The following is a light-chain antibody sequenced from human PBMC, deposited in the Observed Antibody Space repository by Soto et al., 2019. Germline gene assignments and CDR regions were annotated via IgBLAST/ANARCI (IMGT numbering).Light chain of an antibody. J-gene: IGKJ4*01. CDR3: QQYGYSPLT. V-gene: IGKV3-20*01. CDR2: GAS. Sequence: EIVLTQSPGTLSLSPGERATLSCRASESVSDNYLAWYQQRSGQAPRLVIYGASSRASAVPDRFSGSGSGADFTLTISRLEPEDFAVYYCQQYGYSPLTFGGGTKVDSK. CDR1: ESVSDNY.